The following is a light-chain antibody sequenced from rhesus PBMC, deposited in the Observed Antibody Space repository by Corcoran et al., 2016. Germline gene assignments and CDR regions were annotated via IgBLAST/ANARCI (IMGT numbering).Light chain of an antibody. V-gene: IGKV1-69*01. J-gene: IGKJ4*01. Sequence: DIQMTQSPSSLSASVGDRVTISCRASQGISNWLAWYQQKPGKAPKLLIYRASNLETGVPSRFIGSGSGTDFTLTISSRQPEDIATYYCQQLDNSPLTFGGGTKVELK. CDR2: RAS. CDR1: QGISNW. CDR3: QQLDNSPLT.